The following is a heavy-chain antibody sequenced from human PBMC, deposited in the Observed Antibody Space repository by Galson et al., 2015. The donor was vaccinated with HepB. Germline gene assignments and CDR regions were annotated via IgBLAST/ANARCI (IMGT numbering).Heavy chain of an antibody. D-gene: IGHD2-2*01. V-gene: IGHV3-48*02. Sequence: SLRLSCAASGFTFSSYSMNWVRQAPGKGLEWVSYISSSSSTIYYADSVKGRFTISRDNAKNSLYPQMNSLRDEDTAVYYCARDRVVPAAIGMAFDIWGQGTMVTVSS. CDR3: ARDRVVPAAIGMAFDI. CDR2: ISSSSSTI. J-gene: IGHJ3*02. CDR1: GFTFSSYS.